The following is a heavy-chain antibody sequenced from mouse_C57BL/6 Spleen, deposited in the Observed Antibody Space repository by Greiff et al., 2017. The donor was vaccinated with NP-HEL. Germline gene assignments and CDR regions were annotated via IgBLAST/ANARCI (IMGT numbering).Heavy chain of an antibody. Sequence: VQLQQSGPGLVKPSQSLSLTCSVTGYSITSGYYWNWIRQFPGNKLEWMGYISYDGSNNYNPSLKNRISITRDTSKNQYFLKLNSVTTEDTATYYGARGGDGYYLYYYAMDYWGQGTSVTVSS. CDR2: ISYDGSN. CDR3: ARGGDGYYLYYYAMDY. J-gene: IGHJ4*01. V-gene: IGHV3-6*01. D-gene: IGHD2-3*01. CDR1: GYSITSGYY.